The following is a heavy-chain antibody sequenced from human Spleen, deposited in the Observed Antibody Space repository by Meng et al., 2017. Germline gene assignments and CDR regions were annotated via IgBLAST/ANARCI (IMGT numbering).Heavy chain of an antibody. CDR2: IGHAGAL. CDR1: GGSISTSGYY. J-gene: IGHJ4*02. V-gene: IGHV4-39*01. Sequence: QPQLQESGPGLVKPSEALSPTCSVSGGSISTSGYYWGWIRQPPGKGLEWIGSIGHAGALYYTPSLKSRITIPVDTSKNQFSLKLSSVTAADTAVYYCARHDYSHTQFQYWGQGTLVTLSS. CDR3: ARHDYSHTQFQY. D-gene: IGHD4-11*01.